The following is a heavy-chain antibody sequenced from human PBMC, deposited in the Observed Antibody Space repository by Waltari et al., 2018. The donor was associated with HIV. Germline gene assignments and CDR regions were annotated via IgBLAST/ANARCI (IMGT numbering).Heavy chain of an antibody. V-gene: IGHV3-23*01. J-gene: IGHJ4*02. CDR2: ISGCGGRT. CDR1: GFTFSSYA. Sequence: EVQLLESGGVLVQPGGSLRLSCAASGFTFSSYAMSWVRQAPGKGLEWVSTISGCGGRTYYEDPVKCRFPISRENAKYTLYLQMNSLRAEDTALYYCAKDPYTRRCGDTYYYDSSGYYDYWGQGTLVTGSS. D-gene: IGHD3-22*01. CDR3: AKDPYTRRCGDTYYYDSSGYYDY.